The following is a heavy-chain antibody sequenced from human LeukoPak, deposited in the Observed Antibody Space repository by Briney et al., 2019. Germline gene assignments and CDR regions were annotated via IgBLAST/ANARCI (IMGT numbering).Heavy chain of an antibody. CDR1: GFTFSNYA. Sequence: GGSLRLSCAASGFTFSNYAMHSVRQAPGKGLEWVAVISYDGSNKFYADSVKGRFTISRDNSKNTLHLQMNSLRAEDTAVYYCARSLATSYYYMDVWGKGTTVTVSS. V-gene: IGHV3-30*04. CDR3: ARSLATSYYYMDV. CDR2: ISYDGSNK. D-gene: IGHD5-12*01. J-gene: IGHJ6*03.